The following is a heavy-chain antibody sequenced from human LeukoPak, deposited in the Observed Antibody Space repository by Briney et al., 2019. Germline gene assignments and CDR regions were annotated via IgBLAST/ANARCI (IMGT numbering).Heavy chain of an antibody. CDR3: ARGRPHGNDY. CDR1: GFTFSSSA. V-gene: IGHV3-74*03. J-gene: IGHJ4*02. Sequence: GGSLRLSCAASGFTFSSSAMSWVRQAPGKGLVWVSRIDNAGSITTYADSVKGRFTISRDNAENTLYLQMNSLRVEDTAVYYCARGRPHGNDYWGQGTLVTVSS. CDR2: IDNAGSIT. D-gene: IGHD4-23*01.